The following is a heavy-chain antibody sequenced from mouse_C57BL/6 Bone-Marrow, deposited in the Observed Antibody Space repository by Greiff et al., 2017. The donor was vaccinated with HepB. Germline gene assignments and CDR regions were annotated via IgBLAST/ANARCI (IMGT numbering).Heavy chain of an antibody. Sequence: VQLQQPGAELVRPGTSVKLSCKASGYTFTSYWMHWVKQRPGQGLEWIGVIDPSDSYTNYNQKFKGKATLTVDTSSSTAYMQLSSLTSEDSAVYYCARGDDYGPFAYWGQGTLVTVSA. CDR3: ARGDDYGPFAY. D-gene: IGHD2-4*01. J-gene: IGHJ3*01. V-gene: IGHV1-59*01. CDR2: IDPSDSYT. CDR1: GYTFTSYW.